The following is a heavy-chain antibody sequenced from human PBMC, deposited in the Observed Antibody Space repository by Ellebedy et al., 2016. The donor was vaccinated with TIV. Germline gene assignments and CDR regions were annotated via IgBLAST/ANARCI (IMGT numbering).Heavy chain of an antibody. J-gene: IGHJ2*01. V-gene: IGHV3-23*01. CDR1: GFTFNSYA. CDR3: AKLRGATGSWYFDL. CDR2: LSASGGST. Sequence: PGGSLRLSCVASGFTFNSYAMSWVRQAPGKGLGWVSSLSASGGSTYYADSVKGRFTISRDNSKNTLYLQMNSLRAEDTAVYYCAKLRGATGSWYFDLWGRGTLVPVSS. D-gene: IGHD1-26*01.